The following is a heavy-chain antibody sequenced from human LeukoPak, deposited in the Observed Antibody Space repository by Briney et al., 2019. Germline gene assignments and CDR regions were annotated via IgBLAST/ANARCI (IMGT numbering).Heavy chain of an antibody. CDR1: GGSFSGYY. D-gene: IGHD3-22*01. V-gene: IGHV4-34*01. CDR3: ARRYCYDSSGYACGAFDI. CDR2: INHSGST. J-gene: IGHJ3*02. Sequence: SETLSLTCAVYGGSFSGYYWSWIRQPPGKGLEWIGEINHSGSTNYNPSLKSRVTISVDTSKNQFSLKLSSVTAADTAVYYCARRYCYDSSGYACGAFDIWGQGTMVTVSS.